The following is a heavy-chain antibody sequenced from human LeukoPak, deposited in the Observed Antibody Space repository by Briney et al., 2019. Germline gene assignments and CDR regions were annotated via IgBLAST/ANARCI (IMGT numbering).Heavy chain of an antibody. Sequence: GASVKVSCKASGYTFTSYGISWVRRAPGQGLEWMGWISAYNGNTNYAQKLQGRVTMTTDTSTSTAYMELRSLRSDDTAVYYCARITSAGYCSSTSCYEGTSDAFDIWGQGTMVTVSS. CDR1: GYTFTSYG. CDR2: ISAYNGNT. V-gene: IGHV1-18*01. D-gene: IGHD2-2*01. J-gene: IGHJ3*02. CDR3: ARITSAGYCSSTSCYEGTSDAFDI.